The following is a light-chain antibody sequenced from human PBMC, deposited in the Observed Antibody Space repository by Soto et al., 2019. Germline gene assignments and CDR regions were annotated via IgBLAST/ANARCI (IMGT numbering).Light chain of an antibody. CDR1: SSDVGGYTD. CDR3: SSYTSSSTPVI. J-gene: IGLJ2*01. CDR2: DVS. V-gene: IGLV2-14*03. Sequence: QSALTQPASVSGSPGQSITISCTGTSSDVGGYTDVSWYQHHPGKAPKLLIYDVSNRPSGVSNRFSGSKSGNTASLNISGLQAEDEANYYCSSYTSSSTPVIFGGGTKLTVL.